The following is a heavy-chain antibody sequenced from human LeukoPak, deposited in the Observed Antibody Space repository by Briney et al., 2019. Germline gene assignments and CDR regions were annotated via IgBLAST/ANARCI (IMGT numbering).Heavy chain of an antibody. J-gene: IGHJ5*02. CDR3: ATRGLWFGEFFVWFDP. D-gene: IGHD3-10*01. CDR2: IHSGST. CDR1: GGSFSGYY. Sequence: SETLSLTCAVYGGSFSGYYWSWIRQPPGKGLEWNGEIHSGSTNYNPSLKSRVTISVDTSKNQFSLKLSSVTAADTAVYYCATRGLWFGEFFVWFDPWGQGTLVTVSS. V-gene: IGHV4-34*01.